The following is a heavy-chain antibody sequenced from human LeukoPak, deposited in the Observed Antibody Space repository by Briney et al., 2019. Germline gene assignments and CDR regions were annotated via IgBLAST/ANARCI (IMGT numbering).Heavy chain of an antibody. D-gene: IGHD3-3*01. CDR2: IKQDGSEK. CDR3: ARDGGSTIFGVVIINPYYYYGMDV. Sequence: GGSLRLSCAASGFTFSSYWMSWVRQAPGKGLEWVANIKQDGSEKYYVDSVKGRFTISRDNAKNSLYLQMNSLRAEDTAVYYCARDGGSTIFGVVIINPYYYYGMDVWGQGTTVTVSS. CDR1: GFTFSSYW. V-gene: IGHV3-7*01. J-gene: IGHJ6*02.